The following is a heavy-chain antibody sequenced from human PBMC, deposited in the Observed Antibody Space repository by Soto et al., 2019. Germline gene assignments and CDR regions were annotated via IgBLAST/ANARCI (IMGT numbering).Heavy chain of an antibody. CDR3: ATKATVTTIHNWFDP. Sequence: GASVKVSCKVSGYTLTELSMHWVRQAPGKGLEWMGGFDPEDGETIYAQKFQGRVTMTEDTSTDTAYMELSSLRSEDTAVYYCATKATVTTIHNWFDPWGQGHQVTVSS. D-gene: IGHD4-17*01. V-gene: IGHV1-24*01. CDR1: GYTLTELS. CDR2: FDPEDGET. J-gene: IGHJ5*02.